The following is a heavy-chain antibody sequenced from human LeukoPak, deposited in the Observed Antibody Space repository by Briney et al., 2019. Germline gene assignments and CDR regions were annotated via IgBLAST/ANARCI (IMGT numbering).Heavy chain of an antibody. D-gene: IGHD4-11*01. Sequence: PSETLSLTCTVSGGSIDTNTYYWSWIRQPPGKGLEWIGEINHSGSTNYNPSLKSRVTISVDTSKNQFSLKLSSVTAADTAVYYCARVGLVMTTVTTRAPSYYMDVWGKGTTVTVSS. CDR2: INHSGST. J-gene: IGHJ6*03. V-gene: IGHV4-39*07. CDR1: GGSIDTNTYY. CDR3: ARVGLVMTTVTTRAPSYYMDV.